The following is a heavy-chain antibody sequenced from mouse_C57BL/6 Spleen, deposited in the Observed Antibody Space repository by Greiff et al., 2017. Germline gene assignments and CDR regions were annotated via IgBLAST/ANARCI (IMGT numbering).Heavy chain of an antibody. CDR2: IDPENGDT. Sequence: DVKLQESGAELVRPGASVKLSCTASGFNIKDDYMHWVKQRPEQGLEWIGWIDPENGDTEYASKFQGKATITADTSSNTAYLQLSSLTSEDTAVYYCTTVKEAWFAYWGQGTLVTVSA. D-gene: IGHD2-2*01. J-gene: IGHJ3*01. CDR1: GFNIKDDY. V-gene: IGHV14-4*01. CDR3: TTVKEAWFAY.